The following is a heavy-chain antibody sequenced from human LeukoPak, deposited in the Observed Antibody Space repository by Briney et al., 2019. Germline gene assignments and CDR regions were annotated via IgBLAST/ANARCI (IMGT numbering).Heavy chain of an antibody. CDR3: ARGYSSSSWGY. Sequence: GXXLRLSCAASGFTFSSYWMSWVRQAPGKGLEGVANIKQDGREKYYVDYMKGRFTIARDKGKNSLYLQMNSLRAEDTAVYYCARGYSSSSWGYWGQGTLVTVSS. CDR1: GFTFSSYW. V-gene: IGHV3-7*01. J-gene: IGHJ4*02. CDR2: IKQDGREK. D-gene: IGHD6-6*01.